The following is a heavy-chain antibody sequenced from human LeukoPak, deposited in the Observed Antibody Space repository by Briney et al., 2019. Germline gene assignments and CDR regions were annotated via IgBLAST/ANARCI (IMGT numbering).Heavy chain of an antibody. CDR3: ARVVADSSGYYYVGY. CDR2: IFPIFGTA. V-gene: IGHV1-69*05. Sequence: GASVKVSCKASGGTFSSYAISWVRQAPGQGLEWMGGIFPIFGTANYAQKFQGRVTITTDESTSTAYMELSSLRSEDTAVYYCARVVADSSGYYYVGYWGQGTLVTVSS. J-gene: IGHJ4*02. CDR1: GGTFSSYA. D-gene: IGHD3-22*01.